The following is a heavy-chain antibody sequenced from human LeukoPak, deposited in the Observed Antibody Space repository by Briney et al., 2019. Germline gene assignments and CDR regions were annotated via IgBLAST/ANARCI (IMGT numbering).Heavy chain of an antibody. Sequence: SETLSLTCTVSGGSISSYYWSWIRQPPGKGLEWIGYIYYSGSTNYNPSLKSRVTISVDTSKNQFSLKLSSVTVADTAVYYCARDRGDFSGWYYFDYWGQGTLVTVSS. CDR2: IYYSGST. J-gene: IGHJ4*02. CDR1: GGSISSYY. D-gene: IGHD6-19*01. V-gene: IGHV4-59*01. CDR3: ARDRGDFSGWYYFDY.